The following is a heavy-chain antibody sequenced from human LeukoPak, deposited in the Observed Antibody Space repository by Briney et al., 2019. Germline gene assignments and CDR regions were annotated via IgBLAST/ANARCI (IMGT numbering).Heavy chain of an antibody. CDR3: ARGIEGYFDWLLPYYYYYYMDV. D-gene: IGHD3-9*01. CDR2: IKQDGSEK. Sequence: GGSLRLSCAASGFTFSSYSMNWVRQAPGKGLEWVANIKQDGSEKYYVDSVKGRFTISRDNAKNSLYLQMNSLRAEDTAVYYCARGIEGYFDWLLPYYYYYYMDVWGKGTTVTVSS. V-gene: IGHV3-7*01. CDR1: GFTFSSYS. J-gene: IGHJ6*03.